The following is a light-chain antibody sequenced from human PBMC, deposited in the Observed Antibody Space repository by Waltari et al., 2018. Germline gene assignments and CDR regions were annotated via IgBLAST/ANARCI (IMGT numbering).Light chain of an antibody. CDR3: QQSYSTPRT. V-gene: IGKV1-39*01. CDR2: VAS. Sequence: DIQMTQSPSSLSASVGDRVTISCRASQSISSYLNWYQQKPGKAPKLLISVASTLQSGVPSRFSGSGPGTDFTLTISSLQPEDFATYHCQQSYSTPRTFGQGTKVESK. CDR1: QSISSY. J-gene: IGKJ1*01.